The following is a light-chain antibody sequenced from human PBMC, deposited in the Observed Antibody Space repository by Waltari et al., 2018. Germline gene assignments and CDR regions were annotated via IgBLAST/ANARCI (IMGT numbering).Light chain of an antibody. Sequence: EIVLTQSPATLSLSPGERATLSCRASQSVSSYLGWYQQKPGQAPRLLMYDTSNRATGIPARFSGSGSATDFTLTISSLEPEDFGVYFCQQRGNWPPTFGQGTKVEIK. J-gene: IGKJ1*01. V-gene: IGKV3-11*01. CDR1: QSVSSY. CDR2: DTS. CDR3: QQRGNWPPT.